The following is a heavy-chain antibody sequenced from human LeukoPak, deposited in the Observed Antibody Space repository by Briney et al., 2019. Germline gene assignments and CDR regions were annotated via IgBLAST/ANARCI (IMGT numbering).Heavy chain of an antibody. CDR2: IYPGDSDT. CDR1: GYSFTSYW. V-gene: IGHV5-51*01. J-gene: IGHJ4*02. CDR3: ARQLPYSSSWYRGPAIDY. Sequence: AESLQISCKGSGYSFTSYWIGWVRQMRQKGLEWMGIIYPGDSDTRYSPSFQGQVTISADKTISTAYLQWSSLKASDSAMYYCARQLPYSSSWYRGPAIDYWGQGTLVTVSS. D-gene: IGHD6-13*01.